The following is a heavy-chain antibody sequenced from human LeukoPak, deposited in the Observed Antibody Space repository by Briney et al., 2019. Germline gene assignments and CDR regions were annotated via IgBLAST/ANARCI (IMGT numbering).Heavy chain of an antibody. CDR2: INPNSGGT. D-gene: IGHD3-3*01. CDR3: ARVKVWSGYPVDY. J-gene: IGHJ4*02. Sequence: ASVKVCCKASGYTFTGYYMHWVRQAPGQGLEWMGWINPNSGGTNYAQKFQGRVTMTRDTSISTAYMELSRLRSDDTAVYYCARVKVWSGYPVDYWGQGTLVTVSS. CDR1: GYTFTGYY. V-gene: IGHV1-2*02.